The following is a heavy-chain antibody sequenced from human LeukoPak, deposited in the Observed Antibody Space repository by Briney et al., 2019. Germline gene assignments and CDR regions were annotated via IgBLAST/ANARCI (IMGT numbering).Heavy chain of an antibody. CDR1: GYTFTGYY. CDR3: ATDYAGNSVPDY. D-gene: IGHD4-23*01. V-gene: IGHV1-2*02. Sequence: ASVKVSCKASGYTFTGYYMHWVRQAPGQGLEWMGWINPNSGGTNYAQKFQGRVTMTRHASISTAYMELSWLRADDTALYYCATDYAGNSVPDYWGQGNLVTVSS. J-gene: IGHJ4*02. CDR2: INPNSGGT.